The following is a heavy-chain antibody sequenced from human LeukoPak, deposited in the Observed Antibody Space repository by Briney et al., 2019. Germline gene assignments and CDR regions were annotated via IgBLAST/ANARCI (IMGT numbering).Heavy chain of an antibody. CDR3: AKETGYSSSWYGYFDY. J-gene: IGHJ4*02. D-gene: IGHD6-13*01. CDR2: ISGSGGST. CDR1: GFTFSSYA. V-gene: IGHV3-23*01. Sequence: GGSLRLSCAASGFTFSSYAMSWVRQAPGKGLEWVSAISGSGGSTYYADSVKGRFTISRDNSKNTLYLQMNSLRAEDTAVYYCAKETGYSSSWYGYFDYWGQGVLVTVSS.